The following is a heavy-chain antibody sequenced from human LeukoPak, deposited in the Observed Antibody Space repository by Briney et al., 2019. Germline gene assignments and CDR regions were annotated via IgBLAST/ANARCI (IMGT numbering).Heavy chain of an antibody. V-gene: IGHV4-34*01. Sequence: SETLSLTCAVYGGSFSGYYWSWIRQPPGKGLEWIGEINHSGSTNYNPSLKSRVTISVDTSKNQFSLKLSSVTAADTAVYYCARGLRWYLYWGQGTLVTASS. J-gene: IGHJ4*02. CDR3: ARGLRWYLY. CDR1: GGSFSGYY. D-gene: IGHD4-23*01. CDR2: INHSGST.